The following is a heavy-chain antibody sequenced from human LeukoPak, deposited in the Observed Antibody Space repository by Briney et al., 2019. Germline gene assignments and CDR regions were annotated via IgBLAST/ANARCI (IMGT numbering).Heavy chain of an antibody. CDR1: GGSISSSSYY. CDR2: IYYSGST. D-gene: IGHD3-10*01. J-gene: IGHJ4*02. CDR3: ARVLLWFGELSTDMYYFDY. V-gene: IGHV4-39*07. Sequence: PSETLSLTCTVSGGSISSSSYYWGWIRQPPGKGLEWIGSIYYSGSTYYNPSLKSRVTISVDTSKNQFSLTLSSVTAADTAVYYCARVLLWFGELSTDMYYFDYWGQGTLVTVSP.